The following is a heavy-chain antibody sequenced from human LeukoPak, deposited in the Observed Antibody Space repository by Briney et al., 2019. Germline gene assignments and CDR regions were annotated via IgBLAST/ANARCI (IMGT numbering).Heavy chain of an antibody. D-gene: IGHD2-21*02. Sequence: SETLSLTCTVSGYSISSGYYWGWIRQPPGKGLEWIGSISHSGSPYYNPSLKSRVTISVHTSKNQFSLKLRSVMAADTAVYYCARAYCVGDCTVLHIYFDNWGQGTLVTVSS. V-gene: IGHV4-38-2*02. CDR3: ARAYCVGDCTVLHIYFDN. CDR1: GYSISSGYY. CDR2: ISHSGSP. J-gene: IGHJ4*02.